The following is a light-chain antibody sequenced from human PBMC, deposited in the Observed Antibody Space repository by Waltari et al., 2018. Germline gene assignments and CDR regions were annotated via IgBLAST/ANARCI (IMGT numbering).Light chain of an antibody. CDR1: PSNIGGNY. CDR3: ASWDLSLDSVL. V-gene: IGLV1-51*01. Sequence: QSVLTQPPSVSATPGQKVTISCSGSPSNIGGNYVSWYQQVPRAAPNLLIYDNSKRPPGIPDRFSASKSGTSATLGIAGVEAGDEATYFCASWDLSLDSVLFGGGTKVTVL. CDR2: DNS. J-gene: IGLJ2*01.